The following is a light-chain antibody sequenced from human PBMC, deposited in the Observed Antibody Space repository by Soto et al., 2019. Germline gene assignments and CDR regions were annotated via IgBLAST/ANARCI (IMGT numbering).Light chain of an antibody. V-gene: IGLV2-8*01. CDR1: SSDVGGFDY. CDR2: EVN. J-gene: IGLJ1*01. CDR3: SSYAGSSNV. Sequence: QSALTQPPSASGSPGQSVTISCTGTSSDVGGFDYVSWYQQYPGKAPRLIIYEVNERPSGVPDRFSGSKSGNTASLTVSGLQAEDEADYYCSSYAGSSNVFGTGTKLTVL.